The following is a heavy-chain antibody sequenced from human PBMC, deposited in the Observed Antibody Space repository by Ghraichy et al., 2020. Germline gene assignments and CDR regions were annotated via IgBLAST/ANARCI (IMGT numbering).Heavy chain of an antibody. D-gene: IGHD3-16*01. J-gene: IGHJ6*02. CDR1: GGPISSYY. CDR2: IYTSGST. Sequence: SETLSLTCTVSGGPISSYYWSWIRQPAGKGLEWIGRIYTSGSTNYNPSLKSRVTMSVDTSKNQFSLKLSSVTAADTAVYYCVGSDYCGMDVWGQGTTVTVSS. CDR3: VGSDYCGMDV. V-gene: IGHV4-4*07.